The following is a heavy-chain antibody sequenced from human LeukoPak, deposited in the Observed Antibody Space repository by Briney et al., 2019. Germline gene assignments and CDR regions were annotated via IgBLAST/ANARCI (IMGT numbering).Heavy chain of an antibody. CDR3: ARCGITMVRGVITPSYFDY. CDR1: GFTFSSYW. J-gene: IGHJ4*02. V-gene: IGHV3-7*03. Sequence: GGSLRLSCAASGFTFSSYWMSWVRQAPGKGLEWVANIKQDGSEKYYVDSVKGRFTISRDNAKNSLYLQMNSLRAEDTAVYYCARCGITMVRGVITPSYFDYWGQGTLVTVSS. CDR2: IKQDGSEK. D-gene: IGHD3-10*01.